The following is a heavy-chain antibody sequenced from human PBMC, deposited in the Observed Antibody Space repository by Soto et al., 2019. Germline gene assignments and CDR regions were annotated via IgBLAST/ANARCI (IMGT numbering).Heavy chain of an antibody. V-gene: IGHV4-59*08. Sequence: QGQLQESGPGLVKPSETLSLTCTVSGGSISSYYWSWIRQPPGKGLEWIGYIYYSGSTNYNPSLKSRVTISVDTSKNQFSLKLSSVTAADTAVYYCARRWGYAIDYWGQGTLVTVSS. CDR1: GGSISSYY. CDR2: IYYSGST. CDR3: ARRWGYAIDY. D-gene: IGHD2-8*01. J-gene: IGHJ4*02.